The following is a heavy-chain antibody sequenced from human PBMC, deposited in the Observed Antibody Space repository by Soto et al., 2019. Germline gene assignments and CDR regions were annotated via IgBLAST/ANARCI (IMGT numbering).Heavy chain of an antibody. CDR3: ARAEPRINWFDP. J-gene: IGHJ5*02. V-gene: IGHV1-18*04. CDR2: ISAYNGNT. D-gene: IGHD1-1*01. CDR1: GYTFTSYG. Sequence: VKFSCKASGYTFTSYGISLVRQAPGQGLECMGWISAYNGNTNYAQKLQGRVTMTTDTSTSTAYMELRSLRSDDTAVYYCARAEPRINWFDPWGQGTLVTVSS.